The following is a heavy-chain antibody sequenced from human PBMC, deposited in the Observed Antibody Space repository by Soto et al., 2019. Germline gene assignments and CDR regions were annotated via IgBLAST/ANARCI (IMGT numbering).Heavy chain of an antibody. J-gene: IGHJ3*02. D-gene: IGHD3-9*01. CDR3: ARDQHDLLTGYYLGIDQDAFDI. V-gene: IGHV3-48*01. Sequence: VGSLRLSCAASGFTFSSYSMNWVHQAPGKGLEWVSYISSSSSTIYYADSVKGRFTISRDNAKNSLYLQMNSLRAEDTAVYYCARDQHDLLTGYYLGIDQDAFDIWGQGTMVTVSS. CDR1: GFTFSSYS. CDR2: ISSSSSTI.